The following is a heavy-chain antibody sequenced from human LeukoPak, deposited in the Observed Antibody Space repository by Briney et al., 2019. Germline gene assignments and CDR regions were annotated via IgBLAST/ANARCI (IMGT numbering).Heavy chain of an antibody. Sequence: GASVKVSCKASGYTFTSYGISWVRQAPGQGLEWMGWISAYNGNTNYAQKLQGRATMTADTSTSTAYMELRSLRSDDTAVYYCARVSRSGYDTENWFDPWGQGTLVTVSS. D-gene: IGHD5-12*01. V-gene: IGHV1-18*01. CDR2: ISAYNGNT. CDR3: ARVSRSGYDTENWFDP. J-gene: IGHJ5*02. CDR1: GYTFTSYG.